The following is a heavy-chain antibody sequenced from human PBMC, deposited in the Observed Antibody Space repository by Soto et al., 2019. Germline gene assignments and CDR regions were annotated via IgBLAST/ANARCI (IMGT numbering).Heavy chain of an antibody. CDR3: ASERPSSDFWSGYSFGMEV. Sequence: GGSLRLAWEAFCFTLTSYEMNWVRQAPGKWLEWVSYISSGGHTIYYADSVKGRFTISRDNAKNSLYLQMNSLRGEDAAVYYCASERPSSDFWSGYSFGMEVWGQGTTVTASS. CDR2: ISSGGHTI. CDR1: CFTLTSYE. V-gene: IGHV3-48*03. D-gene: IGHD3-3*01. J-gene: IGHJ6*02.